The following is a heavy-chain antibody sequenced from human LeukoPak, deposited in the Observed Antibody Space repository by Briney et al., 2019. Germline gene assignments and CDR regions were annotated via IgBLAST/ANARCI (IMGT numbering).Heavy chain of an antibody. Sequence: GGSLRLSCAAPGFTFSSYSMNWVRQAPGKGLEWVSSISSSSSYIYYADSVKGRFTISRDNAKNSLYLQMNSLRAEDTAVYYCASSRFLEWLLNWGQGTLVTVSS. CDR3: ASSRFLEWLLN. J-gene: IGHJ4*02. CDR2: ISSSSSYI. D-gene: IGHD3-3*01. CDR1: GFTFSSYS. V-gene: IGHV3-21*01.